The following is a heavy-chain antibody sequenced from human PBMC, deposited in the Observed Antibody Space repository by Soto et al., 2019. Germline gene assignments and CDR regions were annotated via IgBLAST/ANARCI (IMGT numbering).Heavy chain of an antibody. J-gene: IGHJ4*02. V-gene: IGHV4-30-4*01. Sequence: SETLSLTCTVSGGSIRNGDYYWGWIRQPPGKGLEWIGYVYYSGTTYSHPSLNSRVSISVDTSENQFSLRLTSVTAADTAVYYCITVNLVGAAYYFDYWGPGTLVTVSS. CDR1: GGSIRNGDYY. CDR2: VYYSGTT. D-gene: IGHD1-26*01. CDR3: ITVNLVGAAYYFDY.